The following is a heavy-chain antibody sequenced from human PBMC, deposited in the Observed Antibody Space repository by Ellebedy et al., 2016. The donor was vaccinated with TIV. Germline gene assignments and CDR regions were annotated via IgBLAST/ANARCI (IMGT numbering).Heavy chain of an antibody. CDR1: GHTFTTYG. J-gene: IGHJ6*02. Sequence: ASVKVSXXASGHTFTTYGIHWVRQAPGQRLEWLGWINTGNAKTRYSQRLQGRLIISTDTSASAAYMELSNLVSEDTAVYYCATREWQDPMDVWGQGTTVTVSS. D-gene: IGHD3-3*01. CDR3: ATREWQDPMDV. CDR2: INTGNAKT. V-gene: IGHV1-3*04.